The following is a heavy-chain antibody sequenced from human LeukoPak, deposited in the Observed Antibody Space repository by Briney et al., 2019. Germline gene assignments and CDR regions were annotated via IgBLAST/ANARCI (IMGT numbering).Heavy chain of an antibody. CDR2: IYYSGST. V-gene: IGHV4-59*01. Sequence: KTSETLSLTCTVSGGSISSYYWSWIRQPPGKGLEWIGYIYYSGSTNYNPSLKSRVTISVDTSKNQFSLKLSSVTAADTAVYYCATGIAAAGTQHWGQGTLVTVSS. CDR1: GGSISSYY. D-gene: IGHD6-13*01. J-gene: IGHJ1*01. CDR3: ATGIAAAGTQH.